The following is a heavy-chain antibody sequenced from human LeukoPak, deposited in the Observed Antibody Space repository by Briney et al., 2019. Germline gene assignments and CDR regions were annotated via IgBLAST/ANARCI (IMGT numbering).Heavy chain of an antibody. CDR2: IYVTGT. Sequence: SETLSLTCTVSGGSIGTYYWSWVRQSPGTGLEWIGYIYVTGTRYNPYLQSRVTISVDRSRNQFFLKMTSVTAAAAAVYYCASHIGGGIEDMDVWGRGTKVTVSS. V-gene: IGHV4-4*09. CDR1: GGSIGTYY. CDR3: ASHIGGGIEDMDV. J-gene: IGHJ6*03. D-gene: IGHD3-16*02.